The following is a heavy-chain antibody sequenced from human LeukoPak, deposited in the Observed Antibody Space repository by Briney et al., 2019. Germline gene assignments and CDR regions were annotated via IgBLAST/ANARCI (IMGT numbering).Heavy chain of an antibody. V-gene: IGHV3-30-3*01. CDR2: ISYDGNNE. J-gene: IGHJ4*02. Sequence: GGSLRLSCAASGFTFSSYSMHWVRQAPGKGLEWVAVISYDGNNEHYADSVKGRFTISRDNPWNTLYLQMNSLKTEDTAVYYCTSNHDSSGYTPDYWGQGTLVTVSS. CDR1: GFTFSSYS. D-gene: IGHD3-22*01. CDR3: TSNHDSSGYTPDY.